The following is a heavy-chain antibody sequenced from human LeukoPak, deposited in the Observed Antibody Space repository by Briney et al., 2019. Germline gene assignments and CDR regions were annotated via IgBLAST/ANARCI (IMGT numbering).Heavy chain of an antibody. CDR2: ISYDGSNT. D-gene: IGHD6-19*01. J-gene: IGHJ4*02. V-gene: IGHV3-30*18. Sequence: GGSLTLSCAASGFTFSSYGMHWVRQAPGKGLEWVAVISYDGSNTYYGNSRKDRFPHSRDNSKNSRYLQMNSLRAEDTAVYYCAKDGGGSGWNDYWGQGTLVTVSS. CDR1: GFTFSSYG. CDR3: AKDGGGSGWNDY.